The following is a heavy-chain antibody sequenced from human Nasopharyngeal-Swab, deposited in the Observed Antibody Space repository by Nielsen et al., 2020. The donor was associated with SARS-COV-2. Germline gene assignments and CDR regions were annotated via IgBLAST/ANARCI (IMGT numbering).Heavy chain of an antibody. D-gene: IGHD3-16*01. V-gene: IGHV3-69-1*01. J-gene: IGHJ6*02. CDR2: ISSSSYI. Sequence: WIRQPPGKGLEWVSSISSSSYIYYADSVKGRFTISRDNAKNSLYLQMNSLRAEDTAVYYCARDLIITFGGVLMDVWGQGTTVTVSS. CDR3: ARDLIITFGGVLMDV.